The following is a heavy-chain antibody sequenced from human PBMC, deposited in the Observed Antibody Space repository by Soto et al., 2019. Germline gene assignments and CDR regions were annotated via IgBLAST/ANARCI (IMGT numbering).Heavy chain of an antibody. J-gene: IGHJ6*02. V-gene: IGHV1-46*01. CDR2: IIPSGGTA. CDR3: ARGRWYYYGSGGNYYYYGLDV. CDR1: GYTFTSYY. D-gene: IGHD3-10*01. Sequence: ASVKVSCKASGYTFTSYYMHWVRQAPGQGLEWMGGIIPSGGTASYAQKFQGRVTITADKSTSTAYMELSSLRSEDTAVYYCARGRWYYYGSGGNYYYYGLDVWGQGTTVTVSS.